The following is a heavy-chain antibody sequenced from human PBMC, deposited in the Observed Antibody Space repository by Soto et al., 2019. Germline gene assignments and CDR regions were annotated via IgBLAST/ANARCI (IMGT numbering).Heavy chain of an antibody. CDR1: GYTLTSSY. V-gene: IGHV1-46*03. CDR3: GRDRVVEPDIVLMVYTSPNNYFDF. CDR2: INPSSGST. Sequence: GASVKVSCKASGYTLTSSYIHWVRQAPGQGLEWMGIINPSSGSTTYAQKFKGRVTMTRATSTSTVYMELSSLKSEDTAVYYCGRDRVVEPDIVLMVYTSPNNYFDFWGQGTLVTVSS. J-gene: IGHJ4*02. D-gene: IGHD2-8*01.